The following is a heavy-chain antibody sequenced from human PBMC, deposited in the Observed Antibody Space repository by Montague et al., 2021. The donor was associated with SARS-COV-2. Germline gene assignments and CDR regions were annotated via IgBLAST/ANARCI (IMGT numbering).Heavy chain of an antibody. V-gene: IGHV4-34*01. Sequence: KKNSGRTNYNPSLKGRVTISVDTSKNQFSLRLSSVTAAETAVYYCARGYCSGSGCYYYYGMDVWGKGTTVTVSS. J-gene: IGHJ6*04. CDR3: ARGYCSGSGCYYYYGMDV. CDR2: KKNSGRT. D-gene: IGHD2-15*01.